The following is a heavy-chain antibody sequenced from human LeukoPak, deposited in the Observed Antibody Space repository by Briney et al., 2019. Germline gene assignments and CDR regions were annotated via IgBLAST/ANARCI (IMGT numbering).Heavy chain of an antibody. CDR3: AKGDYGDYVLYRDAFDI. V-gene: IGHV3-23*01. CDR2: ISGSGGST. Sequence: GGSLRLSCAASGFTFSSYAMSWVRQAPGKGLEWVSAISGSGGSTYYADSVKGRFTISRDNSKNTLYLQMNSLRAEDTAVYYCAKGDYGDYVLYRDAFDIWGQGTMVTVSS. D-gene: IGHD4-17*01. CDR1: GFTFSSYA. J-gene: IGHJ3*02.